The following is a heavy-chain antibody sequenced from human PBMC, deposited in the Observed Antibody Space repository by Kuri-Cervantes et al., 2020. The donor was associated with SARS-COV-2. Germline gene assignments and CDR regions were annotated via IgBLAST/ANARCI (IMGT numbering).Heavy chain of an antibody. CDR2: IDPSDSYT. J-gene: IGHJ4*02. CDR3: ASTVAFWSGYYDY. Sequence: KVSCKGSGYSFTSYWISWVRQMPGKGLEWMGRIDPSDSYTNYSSSFQGHVTISADKSISTAYLQWSSLKASDTAMYYCASTVAFWSGYYDYWGQGTLVTVSS. V-gene: IGHV5-10-1*01. CDR1: GYSFTSYW. D-gene: IGHD3-3*01.